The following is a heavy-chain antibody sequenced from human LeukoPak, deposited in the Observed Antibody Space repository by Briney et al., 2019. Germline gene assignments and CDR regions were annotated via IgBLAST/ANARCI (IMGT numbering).Heavy chain of an antibody. D-gene: IGHD3-22*01. Sequence: GGSLRLSCAASGFTFSNYGMHWVRQAPGMGLEWVAFIRYNGSNKYYADSVKGRFTISRDTSKNTLYLQMNSLRAEDTAVYYCAKLLYYYDSSQPYWGQGTLVTVSS. V-gene: IGHV3-30*02. CDR1: GFTFSNYG. CDR3: AKLLYYYDSSQPY. CDR2: IRYNGSNK. J-gene: IGHJ4*02.